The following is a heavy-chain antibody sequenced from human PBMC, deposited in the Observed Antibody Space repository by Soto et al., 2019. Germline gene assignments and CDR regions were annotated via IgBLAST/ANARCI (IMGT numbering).Heavy chain of an antibody. CDR1: GFTFSSYG. D-gene: IGHD6-6*01. Sequence: GRSLRRSGAAAGFTFSSYGMHWVRQAPGKGLEWVAVISYDGSNKYYADSLNGRFTISRDNSKNTLYLQMNSLRAEDTAVYYCAKDDSSSVYYYYGMDVWGQGTTVTVSS. J-gene: IGHJ6*02. CDR2: ISYDGSNK. V-gene: IGHV3-30*18. CDR3: AKDDSSSVYYYYGMDV.